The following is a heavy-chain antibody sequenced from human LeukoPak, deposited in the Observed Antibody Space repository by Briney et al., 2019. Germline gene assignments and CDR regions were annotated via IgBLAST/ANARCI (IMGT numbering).Heavy chain of an antibody. D-gene: IGHD2-8*02. CDR2: ISSSGSNI. Sequence: GGSLRLSCAASGFTFSYYSMNWVRQAPGKGLEWVSSISSSGSNIYYADSVKGRFTISRDNSKSTLSLQMNSLSAEDTAIYYCATYRQVLLPFESWGQGTLVTVSS. CDR1: GFTFSYYS. CDR3: ATYRQVLLPFES. J-gene: IGHJ4*02. V-gene: IGHV3-21*04.